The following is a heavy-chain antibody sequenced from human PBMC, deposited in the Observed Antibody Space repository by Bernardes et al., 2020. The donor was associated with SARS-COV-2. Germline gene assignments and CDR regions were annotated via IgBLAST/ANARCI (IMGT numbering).Heavy chain of an antibody. J-gene: IGHJ6*02. CDR3: ARQRTGFAYYDYGLDV. D-gene: IGHD3-9*01. CDR2: INNDGSAS. Sequence: GSLRLSCAASGFTLSDHYMSWIRQAPGKGPEWLSYINNDGSASHHADSVTGRFATSRDNARNSLYLEMNSLRAEDTAVYYCARQRTGFAYYDYGLDVWGQGTTVTVSS. CDR1: GFTLSDHY. V-gene: IGHV3-11*01.